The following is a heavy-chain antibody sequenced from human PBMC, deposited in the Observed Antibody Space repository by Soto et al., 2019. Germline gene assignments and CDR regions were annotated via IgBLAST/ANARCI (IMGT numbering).Heavy chain of an antibody. J-gene: IGHJ1*01. CDR3: TRGLRPSSAGTGAY. V-gene: IGHV3-74*01. CDR2: IDPDGTTT. D-gene: IGHD1-1*01. Sequence: XVSLRLSCVTSGFDFSYYWIHWIRQAPGKGLVWVSRIDPDGTTTNYADSVKGRFTVSRDNAKDTAYLQMDSLTADDTALYYCTRGLRPSSAGTGAYWGPGTLVTVSS. CDR1: GFDFSYYW.